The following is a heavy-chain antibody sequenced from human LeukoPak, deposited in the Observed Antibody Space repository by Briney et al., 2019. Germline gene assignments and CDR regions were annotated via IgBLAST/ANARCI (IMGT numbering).Heavy chain of an antibody. CDR2: IYYSGTT. D-gene: IGHD1-14*01. V-gene: IGHV4-30-4*08. J-gene: IGHJ5*02. CDR3: ARTVRVDWSDP. Sequence: SETLSLTCTVSGGSISSGGYYWSWIRQPPGKGLEWIGYIYYSGTTDYNPSLKSRVTISVDTSKNQFSLKLSSVTAADTAVYYCARTVRVDWSDPWGQGSLVIVSS. CDR1: GGSISSGGYY.